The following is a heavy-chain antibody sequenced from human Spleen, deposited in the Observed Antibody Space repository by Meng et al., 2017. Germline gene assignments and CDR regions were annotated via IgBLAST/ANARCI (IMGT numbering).Heavy chain of an antibody. D-gene: IGHD6-19*01. CDR2: IKSNTDGGTA. CDR1: GFYFSNAW. V-gene: IGHV3-15*05. Sequence: GESLKISCAASGFYFSNAWMSWVRQAPGKGLEWVGRIKSNTDGGTAEYAAPVTGRFTISRDNAKNTLYLQMNSLRAEDTAVYYCARDGGWYQDYWGQGTLVTVSS. J-gene: IGHJ4*02. CDR3: ARDGGWYQDY.